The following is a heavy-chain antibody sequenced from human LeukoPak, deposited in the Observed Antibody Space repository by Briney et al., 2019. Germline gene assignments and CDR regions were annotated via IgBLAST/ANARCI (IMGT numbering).Heavy chain of an antibody. CDR3: VKGHCSSSSCFPNYYYYMDV. CDR2: ISWNSGSM. CDR1: GFTFDEHA. V-gene: IGHV3-9*01. D-gene: IGHD2-15*01. J-gene: IGHJ6*03. Sequence: GRSLRLSCAGSGFTFDEHAMHWVRQAPGKGLEWVSVISWNSGSMAYADSVKGRFTISRDNAKNLLFLQMSSLRAADTALYYCVKGHCSSSSCFPNYYYYMDVWGTGTTVSVSS.